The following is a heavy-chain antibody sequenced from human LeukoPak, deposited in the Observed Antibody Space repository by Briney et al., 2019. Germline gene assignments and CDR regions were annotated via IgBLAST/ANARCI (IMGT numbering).Heavy chain of an antibody. J-gene: IGHJ5*02. CDR2: INPNSGGT. Sequence: ASVKVSCKASGYTFTGYYMHWVRQAPGQGLEWMGWINPNSGGTNYAQKFQGRVTMTRDTSISTAYMELSRLRSDDTAVYYCARSYRTLRFLEWSPFDPWGQGTLVTVSS. D-gene: IGHD3-3*01. CDR1: GYTFTGYY. CDR3: ARSYRTLRFLEWSPFDP. V-gene: IGHV1-2*02.